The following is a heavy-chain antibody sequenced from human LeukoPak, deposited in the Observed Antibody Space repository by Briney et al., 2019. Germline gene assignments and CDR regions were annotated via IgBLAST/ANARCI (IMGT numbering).Heavy chain of an antibody. J-gene: IGHJ3*02. D-gene: IGHD5-18*01. CDR1: GFTFSSYA. CDR2: ISGSGGST. V-gene: IGHV3-23*01. CDR3: ARIGYSYGYDAFDI. Sequence: GGSLRLSCAASGFTFSSYAMSWVRQAPGKGLEWVSAISGSGGSTYYADSVKGRFPISRDNSKNPLYLQMNSLRAEDTAVYYCARIGYSYGYDAFDIWGQGTMVTVSS.